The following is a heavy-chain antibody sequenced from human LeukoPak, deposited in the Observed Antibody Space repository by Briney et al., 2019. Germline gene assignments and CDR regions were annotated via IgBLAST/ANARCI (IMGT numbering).Heavy chain of an antibody. V-gene: IGHV3-11*04. CDR3: AREESYGYFDY. Sequence: GGSLRPSCAASGFTFSDYYMSWIRQAPGKGLEWVSYISSSGSTIYYADSVKGRFTISRDNAKNSLYLQMNSLRAEDTAVYYCAREESYGYFDYWGQGTLVTVSS. J-gene: IGHJ4*02. CDR2: ISSSGSTI. D-gene: IGHD5-18*01. CDR1: GFTFSDYY.